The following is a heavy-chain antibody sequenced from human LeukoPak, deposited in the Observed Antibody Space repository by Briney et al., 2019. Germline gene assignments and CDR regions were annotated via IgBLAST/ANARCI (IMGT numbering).Heavy chain of an antibody. V-gene: IGHV3-23*01. CDR2: ISGSGGST. CDR1: GFTFSSYA. D-gene: IGHD3-22*01. J-gene: IGHJ4*02. Sequence: GGSLRLSCAASGFTFSSYAVSWVRQAPGKGLEWVSAISGSGGSTYYADSVKGRFTISRDNSKNTLYLQMNSLRAEDTAVYYCAKGSGYYYSPFDYWGQGTLVTVSS. CDR3: AKGSGYYYSPFDY.